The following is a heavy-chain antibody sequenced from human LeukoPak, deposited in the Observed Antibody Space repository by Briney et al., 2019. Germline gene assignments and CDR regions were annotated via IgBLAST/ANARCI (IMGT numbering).Heavy chain of an antibody. CDR3: ARPGGGPIR. CDR1: GGSFSGYY. J-gene: IGHJ4*02. D-gene: IGHD2-15*01. Sequence: TSETLSLTCAAYGGSFSGYYWSWIRQPPGKGLEWIGEINHSGTTNYNPSLKSRVTISVEKSKNQFSLKLTSVTAADTEIYYCARPGGGPIRWGQGTLVTVSS. V-gene: IGHV4-34*01. CDR2: INHSGTT.